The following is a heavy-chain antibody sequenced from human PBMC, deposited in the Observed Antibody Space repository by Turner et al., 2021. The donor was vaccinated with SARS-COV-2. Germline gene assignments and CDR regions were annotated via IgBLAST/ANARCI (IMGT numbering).Heavy chain of an antibody. CDR3: ATLPSPHHDFWSGYYVFDP. J-gene: IGHJ5*02. CDR1: GDTLTELS. D-gene: IGHD3-3*01. Sequence: QVQLVQSGAEVKKPGASVKVSCKVSGDTLTELSMHWVRQAPGKGLEWMEGFDPEDGETIYAQKFQGRVTMTEDTSTDTAYMELSSLRSEDTAVYYCATLPSPHHDFWSGYYVFDPWGQGTLVTVSS. V-gene: IGHV1-24*01. CDR2: FDPEDGET.